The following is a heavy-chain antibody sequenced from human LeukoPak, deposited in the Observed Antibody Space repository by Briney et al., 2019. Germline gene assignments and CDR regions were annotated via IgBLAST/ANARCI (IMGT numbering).Heavy chain of an antibody. CDR3: ARGGGTTVVY. Sequence: GSSVKVSCKASGGTFSSYAISWVRQAPGQGLEWMGRIIPILGIANYAQKFQGRVTITADKSTSTAYMELSSLRSEDTAVYHCARGGGTTVVYWGQGTLVTVSS. CDR2: IIPILGIA. D-gene: IGHD4-23*01. V-gene: IGHV1-69*04. CDR1: GGTFSSYA. J-gene: IGHJ4*02.